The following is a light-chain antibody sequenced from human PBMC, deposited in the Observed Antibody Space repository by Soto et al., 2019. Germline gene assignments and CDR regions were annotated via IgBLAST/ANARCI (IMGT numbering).Light chain of an antibody. CDR1: QGITNS. CDR3: QQSYMDPIT. Sequence: DIQMTQSPSSLSASVGDRVTITCRASQGITNSLAWFQQKPGKAPKSLIYDASRLQSGVPSRFSGSGGGTDFTLSISSVQPEDFATYFCQQSYMDPITFGQGTRLEIK. V-gene: IGKV1-16*01. J-gene: IGKJ5*01. CDR2: DAS.